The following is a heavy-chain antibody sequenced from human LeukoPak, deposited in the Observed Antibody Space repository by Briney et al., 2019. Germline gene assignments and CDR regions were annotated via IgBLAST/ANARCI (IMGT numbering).Heavy chain of an antibody. Sequence: SETLSLTCAVSGVSINSSQYYWGWIRQPPGKGLEWIGTMYYSGSTYYNPSLKSRVTISVDTSKNQFFRNLSSVTAADTAVYYCARQREQYIDFWGQGTLVTVSS. V-gene: IGHV4-39*01. CDR3: ARQREQYIDF. CDR1: GVSINSSQYY. D-gene: IGHD1-26*01. CDR2: MYYSGST. J-gene: IGHJ4*02.